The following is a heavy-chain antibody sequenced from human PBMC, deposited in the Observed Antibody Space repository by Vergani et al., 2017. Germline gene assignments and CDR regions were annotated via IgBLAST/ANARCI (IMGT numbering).Heavy chain of an antibody. Sequence: VQLVESGGGVIQPGGSVRLSCAASGFTFSACPMTWLRQAPGKGLEWVAVISNDGGNKYYADSVKGRFTIYKDNTVDMLSLQMNSLRPDDTAVYYCVRGGRGDHGDFWSRLGPWGQGTRVIVSS. J-gene: IGHJ5*02. CDR2: ISNDGGNK. V-gene: IGHV3-30*03. D-gene: IGHD3-3*01. CDR3: VRGGRGDHGDFWSRLGP. CDR1: GFTFSACP.